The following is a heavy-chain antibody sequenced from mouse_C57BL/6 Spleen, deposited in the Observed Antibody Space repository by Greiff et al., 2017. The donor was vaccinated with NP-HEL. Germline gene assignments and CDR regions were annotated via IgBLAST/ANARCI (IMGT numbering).Heavy chain of an antibody. Sequence: EVQLQQSGAELVKPGASVKLSCTASGFNIKDYYMHWVKQRTEQGLEWIGRIDPEDGGTKYAPKFQGKATLTADTSSNTAYLQLSSLTSEDTAVYYCARKGYFDYWGQGTTLTVSS. CDR3: ARKGYFDY. J-gene: IGHJ2*01. CDR1: GFNIKDYY. V-gene: IGHV14-2*01. CDR2: IDPEDGGT.